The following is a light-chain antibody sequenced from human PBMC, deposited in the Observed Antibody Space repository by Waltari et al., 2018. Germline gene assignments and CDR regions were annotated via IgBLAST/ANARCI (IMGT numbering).Light chain of an antibody. J-gene: IGKJ5*01. CDR1: QSVSNSNY. CDR3: QQYGASPNIA. CDR2: GET. V-gene: IGKV3-20*01. Sequence: IVLTQSPGTLSLSTGERATLSCRTSQSVSNSNYLAWYQQKPGQAPRLLIYGETNTATGVPGRFTASGSGTDFTLTISRLEPEDFAIYYCQQYGASPNIAFGQGTRLEIK.